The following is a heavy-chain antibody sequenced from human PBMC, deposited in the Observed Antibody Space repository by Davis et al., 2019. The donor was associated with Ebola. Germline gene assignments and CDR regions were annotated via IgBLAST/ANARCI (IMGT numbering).Heavy chain of an antibody. D-gene: IGHD1-1*01. Sequence: GSLRLSCTVSGGSIISSSSYWGWIRQPPRKGLEWIGSIYYSGITYYNPSLKSRVTISVDTSKNQFSLKLSSVTAADTAVYYCARGRLEYYYGMDVWGKGTTVTVSS. CDR3: ARGRLEYYYGMDV. V-gene: IGHV4-39*01. CDR1: GGSIISSSSY. J-gene: IGHJ6*04. CDR2: IYYSGIT.